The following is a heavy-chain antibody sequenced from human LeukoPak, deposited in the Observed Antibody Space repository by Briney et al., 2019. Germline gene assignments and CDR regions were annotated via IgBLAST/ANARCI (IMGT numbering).Heavy chain of an antibody. D-gene: IGHD2-2*01. CDR3: ARTRAPSNGRVLYYMDV. J-gene: IGHJ6*03. CDR1: GFTFSSYS. Sequence: GGSLRLSCAASGFTFSSYSMNWVRQAPGKWLEWVASIISISSHIYYADSVKGRFTISRDNAKNSLYLQMNSLRAEDTAVYYCARTRAPSNGRVLYYMDVWGKGTTVTVSS. CDR2: IISISSHI. V-gene: IGHV3-21*01.